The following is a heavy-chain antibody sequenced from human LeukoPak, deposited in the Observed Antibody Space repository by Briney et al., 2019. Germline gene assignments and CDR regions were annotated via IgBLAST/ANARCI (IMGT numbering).Heavy chain of an antibody. J-gene: IGHJ2*01. Sequence: ASVKVSCKASGYTFTRHCMHWVRQAPGQGPEWMGIINPSGGTTNYAQKFQGRLTMTRDTSTGTVHMELSSLTSEDTAVYYCARDRAEVTAGPWYFDLWGRGTLVSVSS. CDR1: GYTFTRHC. V-gene: IGHV1-46*01. CDR2: INPSGGTT. D-gene: IGHD2-21*02. CDR3: ARDRAEVTAGPWYFDL.